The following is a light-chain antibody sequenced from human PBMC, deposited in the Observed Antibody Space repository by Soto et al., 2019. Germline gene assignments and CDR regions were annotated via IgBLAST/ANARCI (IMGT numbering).Light chain of an antibody. J-gene: IGKJ3*01. CDR2: WAS. CDR1: QSVLYSSSNKNY. Sequence: DIVMTQSPDSLAVSLGERATINCKSSQSVLYSSSNKNYLAWYQQKPGQPPKLLIYWASTRESGVPDRFSGSGSGKDFTLTISSLQAEDVAVYYCQQYYSTPFTFGPGTEVDVK. V-gene: IGKV4-1*01. CDR3: QQYYSTPFT.